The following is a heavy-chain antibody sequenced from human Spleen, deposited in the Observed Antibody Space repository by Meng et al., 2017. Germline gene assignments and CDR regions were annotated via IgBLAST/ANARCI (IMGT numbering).Heavy chain of an antibody. V-gene: IGHV3-23*01. J-gene: IGHJ4*02. D-gene: IGHD3-22*01. CDR3: ATERDYYDSSGYYYRYFDY. CDR1: GFTFSSYA. CDR2: TSSDGANK. Sequence: GGSLRLSCATSGFTFSSYAMAWVRQAPTKGLEWVSTTSSDGANKHYAASVEGRFTISRDNSKNTLYLQMNSLRAEDTAVYYCATERDYYDSSGYYYRYFDYWGQGTLVTVSS.